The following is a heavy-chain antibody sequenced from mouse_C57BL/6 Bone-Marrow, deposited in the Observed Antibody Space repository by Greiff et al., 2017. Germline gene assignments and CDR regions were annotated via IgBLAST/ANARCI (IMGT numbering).Heavy chain of an antibody. CDR1: GYTFTSYW. Sequence: QVQLQQPGAELVKPGASVKLSCKASGYTFTSYWMHWVKQRPGQGLEWIGMIHPNSGSTNYNEKFKGKATLTVDKSSSTAYMRLSSLTSEDSAVYYCARGGFIPLQAYWGQGTLVTVSA. D-gene: IGHD1-1*01. CDR2: IHPNSGST. V-gene: IGHV1-64*01. J-gene: IGHJ3*01. CDR3: ARGGFIPLQAY.